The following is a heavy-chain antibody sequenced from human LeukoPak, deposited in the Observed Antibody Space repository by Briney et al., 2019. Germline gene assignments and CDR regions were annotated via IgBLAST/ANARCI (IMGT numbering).Heavy chain of an antibody. V-gene: IGHV1-3*04. J-gene: IGHJ4*02. CDR1: GYTFTSYG. CDR3: ARNMAVAGTPGV. Sequence: ASVKVSCKASGYTFTSYGISWVRQAPGQRLEWMGWINTGNGDTKYSQQFQGRVTVTRDTSASTAYMEVSSLRSEDTAVYYCARNMAVAGTPGVWGQGTLVTVSS. D-gene: IGHD6-19*01. CDR2: INTGNGDT.